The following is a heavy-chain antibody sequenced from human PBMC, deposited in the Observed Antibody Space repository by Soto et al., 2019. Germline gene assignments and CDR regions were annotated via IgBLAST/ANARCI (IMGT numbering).Heavy chain of an antibody. J-gene: IGHJ4*02. D-gene: IGHD4-17*01. CDR2: ISSGSHTI. Sequence: GGSLRLSCAASGFTFTDYSMNWVRQAPGKGLEWISYISSGSHTIHYADSVKGRFTISRDNAKNSLYLQMNSLRADDTALYYCARLTTMTNPPDYWGQGTLVTVSS. CDR1: GFTFTDYS. CDR3: ARLTTMTNPPDY. V-gene: IGHV3-48*01.